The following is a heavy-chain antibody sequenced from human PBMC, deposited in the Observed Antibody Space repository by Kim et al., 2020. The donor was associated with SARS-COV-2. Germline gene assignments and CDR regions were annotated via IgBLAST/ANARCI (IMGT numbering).Heavy chain of an antibody. Sequence: YNTSRKSRVTTSVDTSKNQFSLKRSSVTAADTAVYYCAREGSRGGWFDPWGQRTLVTVSS. V-gene: IGHV4-59*01. CDR3: AREGSRGGWFDP. D-gene: IGHD2-15*01. J-gene: IGHJ5*02.